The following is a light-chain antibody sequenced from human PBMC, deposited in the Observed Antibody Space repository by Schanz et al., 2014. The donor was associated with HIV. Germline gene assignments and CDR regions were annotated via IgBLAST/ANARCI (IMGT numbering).Light chain of an antibody. CDR2: AAS. CDR1: QGVRSD. Sequence: AIQMTQSPSSLSASVGDRVTITCRASQGVRSDLGWYQQKPGKAPKLLIYAASTLQSGVPSRFSGSGYGTDFTLTISSLQPEDFATYYCLQDYTYLWTFGQGTKVEIK. J-gene: IGKJ1*01. V-gene: IGKV1-6*01. CDR3: LQDYTYLWT.